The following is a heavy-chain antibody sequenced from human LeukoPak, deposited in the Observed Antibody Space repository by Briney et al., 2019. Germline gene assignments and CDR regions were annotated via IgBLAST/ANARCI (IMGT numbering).Heavy chain of an antibody. J-gene: IGHJ6*02. CDR2: IYPRDSDI. V-gene: IGHV5-51*01. CDR1: GYSFTTYW. D-gene: IGHD7-27*01. CDR3: ARGISATNWGTAPLGYYYYGMDV. Sequence: GESLKISCKGSGYSFTTYWIAWVRQMPGKGLEWMGIIYPRDSDIRYSPPFQGQVTISADKSISTAYLQWNSLKASDTAMYYCARGISATNWGTAPLGYYYYGMDVWGQGTTVTVSS.